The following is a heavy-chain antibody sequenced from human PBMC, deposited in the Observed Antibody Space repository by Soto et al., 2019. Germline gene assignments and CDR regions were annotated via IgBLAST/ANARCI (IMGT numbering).Heavy chain of an antibody. D-gene: IGHD2-21*02. J-gene: IGHJ4*02. V-gene: IGHV1-24*01. Sequence: ASVKVSCKVSGYTLTELAMRWVRQAPGKGLEWMGGFDPEDGETIYAQKFQGRVTMTEDTSTDTAYMELSSLRSEDTAVHYCATFVESGGTDRRLLPSHPYYFDYWGQGTLVTVSS. CDR1: GYTLTELA. CDR2: FDPEDGET. CDR3: ATFVESGGTDRRLLPSHPYYFDY.